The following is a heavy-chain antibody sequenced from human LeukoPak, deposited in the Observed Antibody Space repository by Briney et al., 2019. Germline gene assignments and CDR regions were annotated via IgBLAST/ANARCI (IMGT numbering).Heavy chain of an antibody. D-gene: IGHD3-22*01. CDR2: IIPIFGTA. Sequence: ASVNVSCKASGGTFSSYAISWVRQAPGQGLEWMGGIIPIFGTANYAQKFQGRVTITADESTSTAYMELSSLRSEDTAVYYCARRVGPFYDSSGYMYDYWGQGTLVTVSS. CDR3: ARRVGPFYDSSGYMYDY. V-gene: IGHV1-69*13. J-gene: IGHJ4*02. CDR1: GGTFSSYA.